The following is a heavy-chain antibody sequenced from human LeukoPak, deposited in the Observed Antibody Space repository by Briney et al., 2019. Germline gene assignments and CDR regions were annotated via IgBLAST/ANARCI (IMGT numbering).Heavy chain of an antibody. CDR3: ATERTHYDSSGYYWLDY. Sequence: SVKVSCKASGGTLSSYTISWVRQAPGQGLEWMGRIIPILGTANYAQKFQGRVTITADKSTSTAYMELSSLRSEDTAVYYCATERTHYDSSGYYWLDYWGQGTLVTVSS. V-gene: IGHV1-69*08. CDR1: GGTLSSYT. J-gene: IGHJ4*02. CDR2: IIPILGTA. D-gene: IGHD3-22*01.